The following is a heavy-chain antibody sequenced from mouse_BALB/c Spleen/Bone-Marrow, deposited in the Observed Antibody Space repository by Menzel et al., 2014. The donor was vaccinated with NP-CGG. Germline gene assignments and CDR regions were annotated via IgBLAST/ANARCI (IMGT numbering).Heavy chain of an antibody. D-gene: IGHD3-3*01. J-gene: IGHJ3*01. Sequence: QVTLKESGAELARPGASVKLSCKASGYTFTSYWMQWVKQRPGQGLEWIGAIYPGDGDTRYTQKFKGKATLTADKSSSTAYMQLSNLASEDSAVYYCAKEGRGAYWGQGTLVTVSA. CDR1: GYTFTSYW. CDR3: AKEGRGAY. V-gene: IGHV1-87*01. CDR2: IYPGDGDT.